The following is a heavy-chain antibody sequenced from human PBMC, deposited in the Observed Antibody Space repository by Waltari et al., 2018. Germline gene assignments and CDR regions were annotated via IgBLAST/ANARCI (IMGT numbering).Heavy chain of an antibody. CDR3: VTGLTTVTAKDYFDH. Sequence: EVQLVESGGGSVQPGGSLRLACAASGMTFSNFLMQWVRQAPGKGLEWVANIKQDGSEKNYGDSVEGRFSISRDNAQNSLYLQMNSLRAEDTAIYYCVTGLTTVTAKDYFDHWGQGALVTVSS. CDR1: GMTFSNFL. CDR2: IKQDGSEK. V-gene: IGHV3-7*01. D-gene: IGHD4-17*01. J-gene: IGHJ4*02.